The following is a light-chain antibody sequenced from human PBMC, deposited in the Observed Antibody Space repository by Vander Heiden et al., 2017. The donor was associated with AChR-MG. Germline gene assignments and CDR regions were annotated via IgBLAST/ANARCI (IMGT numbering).Light chain of an antibody. V-gene: IGKV4-1*01. J-gene: IGKJ2*01. CDR2: WAS. Sequence: DIVMTQSPDSLAVSLGERATINCKSSQSVLYSSNNKNYLAWYQQKPGQPPKLLIYWASTRGSGVPDRFSGSGSGTDFTLTISSLQAEDVAVYYCQQYYGTPHTFGQGTKLEIK. CDR3: QQYYGTPHT. CDR1: QSVLYSSNNKNY.